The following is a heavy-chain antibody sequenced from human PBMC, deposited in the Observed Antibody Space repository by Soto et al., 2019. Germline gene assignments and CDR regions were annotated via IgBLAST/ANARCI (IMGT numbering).Heavy chain of an antibody. CDR2: INAGNGNS. CDR3: AREYQLLYNWFDP. V-gene: IGHV1-3*01. Sequence: ASVTVSCKASGYTFTSYAMHWVCQAPGQRLEWMGWINAGNGNSKYSQKFQGRVTITRDTSAGTAYMELSSLRSEDTAVYYCAREYQLLYNWFDPWGQGTLVTVSS. D-gene: IGHD2-2*01. CDR1: GYTFTSYA. J-gene: IGHJ5*02.